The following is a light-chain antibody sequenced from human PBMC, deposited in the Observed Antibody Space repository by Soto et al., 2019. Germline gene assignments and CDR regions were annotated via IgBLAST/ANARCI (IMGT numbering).Light chain of an antibody. Sequence: EVVLPQYPATLSLSPGERATLSCGASQSVFTYLAWYQQRPGQAPRLLIYAASSRATGIPDRFSGSGSGTDFTLTIRRLEPEDFAVYYCQKHGNSPELNFGGGHKVDLK. CDR3: QKHGNSPELN. J-gene: IGKJ4*01. V-gene: IGKV3-20*01. CDR1: QSVFTY. CDR2: AAS.